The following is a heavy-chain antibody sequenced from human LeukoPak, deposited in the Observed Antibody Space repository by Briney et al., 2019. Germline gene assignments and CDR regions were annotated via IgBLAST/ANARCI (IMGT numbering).Heavy chain of an antibody. V-gene: IGHV3-30-3*02. D-gene: IGHD2-15*01. CDR3: AKTSVAATGAFDI. Sequence: PGRSLRLSCAASGFTFSSYAMHWVRQAPGKGLERVAVISYDGSNKYYADSVKGRFTISRDNSKNTLYLQMNSLRAEDTAVYYCAKTSVAATGAFDIWGQGTMVTVSS. J-gene: IGHJ3*02. CDR1: GFTFSSYA. CDR2: ISYDGSNK.